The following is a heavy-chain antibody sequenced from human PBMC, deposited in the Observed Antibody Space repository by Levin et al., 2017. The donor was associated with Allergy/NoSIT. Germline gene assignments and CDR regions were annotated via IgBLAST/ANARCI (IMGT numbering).Heavy chain of an antibody. CDR3: ARHPSGVTLYYFDY. CDR2: IYYSGST. Sequence: SETLSLTCTVSGDSISSSSFYWGWIRQPPGKGLEWIGSIYYSGSTYYNPSLKSRVTISVDTSKNQFSLKLSSVTAADTAVYYCARHPSGVTLYYFDYWGQGTVVTVSS. J-gene: IGHJ4*02. V-gene: IGHV4-39*01. D-gene: IGHD5-18*01. CDR1: GDSISSSSFY.